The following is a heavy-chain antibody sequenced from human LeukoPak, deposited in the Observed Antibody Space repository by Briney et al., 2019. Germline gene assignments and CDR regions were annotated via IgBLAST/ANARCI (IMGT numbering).Heavy chain of an antibody. CDR1: GGTFSSYA. CDR3: AREMGDYYDSSGYYGSFTFDI. D-gene: IGHD3-22*01. CDR2: IIPIFGTA. V-gene: IGHV1-69*13. J-gene: IGHJ3*02. Sequence: GASVKVSCEASGGTFSSYAISWVRQAPGQGLEWMGGIIPIFGTANYAQKFQGRVTITADESTSTAYMELSSLRSEDTAVYYCAREMGDYYDSSGYYGSFTFDIWDQGTMVTVSS.